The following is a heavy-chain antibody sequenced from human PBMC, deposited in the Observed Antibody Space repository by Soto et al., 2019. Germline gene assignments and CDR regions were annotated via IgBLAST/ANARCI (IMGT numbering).Heavy chain of an antibody. D-gene: IGHD6-13*01. Sequence: PGESLKISCKGSGYSFTSYWVTWVRQMPGKGLEWMGRIDPSDSYTNYNPPFQGHVTISVDKSISTAYLQWSSLKASDTAMYYCARTAAAGKYYYGMDVWGQGTTVTVSS. V-gene: IGHV5-10-1*01. CDR1: GYSFTSYW. CDR3: ARTAAAGKYYYGMDV. CDR2: IDPSDSYT. J-gene: IGHJ6*02.